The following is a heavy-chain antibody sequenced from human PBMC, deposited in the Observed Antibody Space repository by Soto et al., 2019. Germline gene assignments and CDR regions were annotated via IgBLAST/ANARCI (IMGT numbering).Heavy chain of an antibody. J-gene: IGHJ4*02. CDR1: GFTFSSYG. CDR3: ARETGYCSGGSCHFDY. CDR2: IWYDGSNK. V-gene: IGHV3-33*01. D-gene: IGHD2-15*01. Sequence: GGSLRLSCAASGFTFSSYGMHWVRQAPGKGLEWVAVIWYDGSNKYYADSVKGRFTISRDNSKNTLYLQMNSLRAEDTAVYYCARETGYCSGGSCHFDYWGQGTLVTVSS.